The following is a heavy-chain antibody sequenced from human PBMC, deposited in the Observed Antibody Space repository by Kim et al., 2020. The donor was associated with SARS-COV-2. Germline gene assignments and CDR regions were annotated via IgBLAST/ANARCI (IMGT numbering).Heavy chain of an antibody. CDR1: GGSFSGYY. V-gene: IGHV4-34*01. D-gene: IGHD3-22*01. CDR3: ARDYYYDSSGYTAHFDY. CDR2: INHSGST. J-gene: IGHJ4*01. Sequence: SETLSLTCAVYGGSFSGYYWSWIRQPPGKGLEWIGEINHSGSTNYNPSLKSRVTISVDTSKNQFSLKLSSVTAADTAVYYCARDYYYDSSGYTAHFDYWG.